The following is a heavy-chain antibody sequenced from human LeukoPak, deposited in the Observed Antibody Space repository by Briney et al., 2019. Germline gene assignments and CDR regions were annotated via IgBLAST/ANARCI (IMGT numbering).Heavy chain of an antibody. CDR3: AKDYSDYGDSRFDY. CDR1: GFTFSSYA. V-gene: IGHV3-23*01. CDR2: ISGSGGST. J-gene: IGHJ4*02. D-gene: IGHD4-17*01. Sequence: GGSLRLSCAASGFTFSSYAMSWVRQAPGKGLEWVSAISGSGGSTYYADSVKGRFTISRDNSKNSLYLQMNSLRTEDTALYYCAKDYSDYGDSRFDYWGQGTLVTVSS.